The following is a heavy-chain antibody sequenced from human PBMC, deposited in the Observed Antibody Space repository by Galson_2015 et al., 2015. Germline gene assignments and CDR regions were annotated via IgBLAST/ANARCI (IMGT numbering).Heavy chain of an antibody. D-gene: IGHD2-15*01. CDR2: IIPIFGTA. CDR3: ARGAVAATDYYYMDV. V-gene: IGHV1-69*13. CDR1: GGTFSSYA. Sequence: SVKVSCKASGGTFSSYAISWVRQAPGQGLEWMGGIIPIFGTANYAQKFQGRVTITADESTSTAYMELSSLRSEDTAVYYCARGAVAATDYYYMDVWGKGTTVTVSS. J-gene: IGHJ6*03.